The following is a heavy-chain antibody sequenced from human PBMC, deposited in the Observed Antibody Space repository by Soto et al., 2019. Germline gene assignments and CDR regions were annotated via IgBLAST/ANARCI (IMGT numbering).Heavy chain of an antibody. V-gene: IGHV1-69*13. J-gene: IGHJ4*02. CDR2: IITLFGTA. CDR3: AREVGYGDFSAALLD. CDR1: GGTFSSQS. Sequence: SVKVSCKASGGTFSSQSINWVRQAPGQGLEWMGGIITLFGTANYAQNFQGRVTITADQSTSTAYMELNSLRSDDTAVYYCAREVGYGDFSAALLDWGQGTLVTVSS. D-gene: IGHD4-17*01.